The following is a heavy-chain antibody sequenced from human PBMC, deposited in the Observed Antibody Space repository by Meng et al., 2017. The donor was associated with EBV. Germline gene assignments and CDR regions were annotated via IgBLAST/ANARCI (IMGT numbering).Heavy chain of an antibody. J-gene: IGHJ5*02. CDR2: VHYTGST. Sequence: QLQLRESGPGQVKPSETLSLTCPFSGYSISSFYYWGWIRQPPGRGLEWIGSVHYTGSTYYSPSLKSRVTVSVDTSKNQFSLRLTSVTAADTAVYYCARPFPSWQSPRLDPFGAWGQGTLVTVSS. CDR1: GYSISSFYY. CDR3: ARPFPSWQSPRLDPFGA. V-gene: IGHV4-39*01. D-gene: IGHD6-19*01.